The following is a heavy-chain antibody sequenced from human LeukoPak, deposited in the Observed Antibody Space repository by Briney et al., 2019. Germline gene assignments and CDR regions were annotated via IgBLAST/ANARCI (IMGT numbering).Heavy chain of an antibody. D-gene: IGHD3-10*01. CDR1: GGSISSYY. J-gene: IGHJ4*02. CDR3: ARRHFGSALRDY. Sequence: SETLSLTCTVSGGSISSYYWSWIRQPPGKGLEWIGYIYYSGSTNYNPSLKSRVTISVDTSKNQFSLKLSSVTAADTAAYYCARRHFGSALRDYWGQGTLVTVSS. CDR2: IYYSGST. V-gene: IGHV4-59*08.